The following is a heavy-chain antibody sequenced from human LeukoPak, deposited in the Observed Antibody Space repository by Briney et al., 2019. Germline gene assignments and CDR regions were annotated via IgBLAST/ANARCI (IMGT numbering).Heavy chain of an antibody. CDR3: ARDHMLNCSGGNCYPGRWFDP. CDR1: GYTFTGYY. CDR2: INPNSGGT. J-gene: IGHJ5*02. V-gene: IGHV1-2*02. Sequence: VSVKVSCKASGYTFTGYYMHWVRQAPGQGLEWMGWINPNSGGTNYAQKFQGRVTMTRDTSISTAYMELSRLRSDDTAVYYCARDHMLNCSGGNCYPGRWFDPWGQGTLVTVSS. D-gene: IGHD2-15*01.